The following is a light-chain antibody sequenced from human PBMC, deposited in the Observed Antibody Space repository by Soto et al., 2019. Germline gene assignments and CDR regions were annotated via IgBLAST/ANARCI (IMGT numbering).Light chain of an antibody. Sequence: QSALTQPASVSGSPGQSITISCAGTSSDVGGYNYVSWYQQHPDKAPKLMIYEVSRRPSGVSNRFSGSKSGNTASLTISGLQAEDKADYYCSSYTSSSTDVFGTGTKLTVL. CDR1: SSDVGGYNY. CDR2: EVS. CDR3: SSYTSSSTDV. V-gene: IGLV2-14*01. J-gene: IGLJ1*01.